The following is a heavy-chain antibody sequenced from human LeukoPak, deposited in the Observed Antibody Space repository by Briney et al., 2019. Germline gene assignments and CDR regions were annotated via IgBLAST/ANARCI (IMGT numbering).Heavy chain of an antibody. J-gene: IGHJ5*02. CDR1: GFTFNNCG. CDR3: AKDYSKTSYYGSGTYYRPNWFDP. Sequence: PGGSLRLSCAASGFTFNNCGGPWVRQAPGKGLEWVAFIRFDGSNKYYADSVKGRFTISRDNSKSTVYLQMNSLRAEDTAVYYCAKDYSKTSYYGSGTYYRPNWFDPWGQGTLVTVSS. D-gene: IGHD3-10*01. CDR2: IRFDGSNK. V-gene: IGHV3-30*02.